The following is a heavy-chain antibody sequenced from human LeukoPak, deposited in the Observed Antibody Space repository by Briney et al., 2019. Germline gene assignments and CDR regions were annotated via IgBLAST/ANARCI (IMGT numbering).Heavy chain of an antibody. CDR1: GGSFSGYY. D-gene: IGHD3-3*01. CDR3: ARGRYYDFWSGYHKTPYYFDY. Sequence: PSETLSLTCAVYGGSFSGYYWSWIRQPPGKGLEWIGEINHSGSTNYNPSLKSRVTISVDTSKNQFSLKLSSVTAADTAVYYCARGRYYDFWSGYHKTPYYFDYWGQGTLVTVSS. CDR2: INHSGST. J-gene: IGHJ4*02. V-gene: IGHV4-34*01.